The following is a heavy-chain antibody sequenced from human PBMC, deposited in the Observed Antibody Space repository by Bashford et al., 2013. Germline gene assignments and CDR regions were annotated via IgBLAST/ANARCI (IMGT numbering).Heavy chain of an antibody. Sequence: SETLSLTCAVSGGSISSGGYYWSWIRQPPGKGLEWIGYIYYSGSTYYNPSLKSRLTMSVDTSKNQFSLKLSSVTAADTAVYYCARGRMDVVGPRDHGHRLL. J-gene: IGHJ6*02. V-gene: IGHV4-30-4*01. CDR2: IYYSGST. CDR3: ARGRMDV. CDR1: GGSISSGGYY.